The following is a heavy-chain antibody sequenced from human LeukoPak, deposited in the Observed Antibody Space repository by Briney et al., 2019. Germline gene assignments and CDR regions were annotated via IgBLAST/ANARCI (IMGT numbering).Heavy chain of an antibody. Sequence: PGGSLRLSCAASGFTVSNAWMSWVRQAPGKGREGVGRIKSKTDGGTADYAAPVKGIFTIARDDSKNTLYLQMNSLKTEDTAVYYCTTDLTVTTGDYWGQGTLVTVSS. J-gene: IGHJ4*02. V-gene: IGHV3-15*01. CDR2: IKSKTDGGTA. CDR1: GFTVSNAW. D-gene: IGHD4-11*01. CDR3: TTDLTVTTGDY.